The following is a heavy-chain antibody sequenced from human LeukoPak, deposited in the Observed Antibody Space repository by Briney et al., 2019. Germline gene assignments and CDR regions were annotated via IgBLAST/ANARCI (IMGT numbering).Heavy chain of an antibody. CDR1: GFTFSSYA. V-gene: IGHV3-64*04. CDR2: ISSNGGST. CDR3: AKDLRTGLVVIGFDY. D-gene: IGHD3-22*01. J-gene: IGHJ4*02. Sequence: PGGSLRLSCSASGFTFSSYAMHWVRQAPGKGLEYVSAISSNGGSTYYADSVKGRFTISRDNSKNTLYLQMNSLRAEDTAVYHCAKDLRTGLVVIGFDYWGQGTLVTVSS.